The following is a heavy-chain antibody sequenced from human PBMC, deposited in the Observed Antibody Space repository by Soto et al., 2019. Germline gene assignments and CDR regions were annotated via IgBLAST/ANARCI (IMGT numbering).Heavy chain of an antibody. CDR2: ITASGDTT. Sequence: EVQLLESGGGLVQSGGSLTVSCTASGFVFSKYAVTWVRQAPGQGLEWVSAITASGDTTYYADSVKGRFTISGDNSRDNLFLHMSSLRADDTARYFCVRGIYPSSAGGPFDLWGQGTLVTVSS. V-gene: IGHV3-23*01. J-gene: IGHJ4*02. D-gene: IGHD5-12*01. CDR3: VRGIYPSSAGGPFDL. CDR1: GFVFSKYA.